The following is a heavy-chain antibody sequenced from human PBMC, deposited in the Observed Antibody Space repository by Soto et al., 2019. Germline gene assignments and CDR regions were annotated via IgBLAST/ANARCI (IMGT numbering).Heavy chain of an antibody. J-gene: IGHJ3*02. CDR2: INPSGGST. Sequence: GASVKVSCKXSGYTFTSYYMHWVRQAPGQGLEWMGIINPSGGSTSYAQKFQGRVTMTRDTSTSTVYMELSSLRSEDTAVYYCARVRYSGSYSATGAFDIWGQGTMVTVS. D-gene: IGHD1-26*01. CDR1: GYTFTSYY. V-gene: IGHV1-46*01. CDR3: ARVRYSGSYSATGAFDI.